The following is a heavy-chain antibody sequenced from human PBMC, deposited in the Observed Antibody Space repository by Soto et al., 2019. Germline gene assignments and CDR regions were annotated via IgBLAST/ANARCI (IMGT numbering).Heavy chain of an antibody. J-gene: IGHJ4*02. CDR3: EKGRLRGLDNGNFDY. CDR2: VSGAGITT. V-gene: IGHV3-23*01. Sequence: AGGSLRLSCSASGFTLSSFAMSWVRQAPGKGLEWVSVVSGAGITTKYADSVKGRFIISKDNSNNTVSLQMHSLRVEDTGIYYCEKGRLRGLDNGNFDYWGQGPLVTVYS. CDR1: GFTLSSFA. D-gene: IGHD1-26*01.